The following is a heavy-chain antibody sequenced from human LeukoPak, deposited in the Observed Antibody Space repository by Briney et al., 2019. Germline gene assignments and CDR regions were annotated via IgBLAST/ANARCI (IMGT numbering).Heavy chain of an antibody. D-gene: IGHD3-10*01. CDR2: IYPGDSDT. J-gene: IGHJ4*02. CDR1: GYSFISYG. V-gene: IGHV5-51*01. Sequence: GGSLKISCKGSGYSFISYGIGWVRQMPGKGLEGMGIIYPGDSDTRYSPSFQGQVTISADKSISTAYLQWSSLKASDTAMYYCARQDYGSGSYRNLDYWGQGTLVTVSS. CDR3: ARQDYGSGSYRNLDY.